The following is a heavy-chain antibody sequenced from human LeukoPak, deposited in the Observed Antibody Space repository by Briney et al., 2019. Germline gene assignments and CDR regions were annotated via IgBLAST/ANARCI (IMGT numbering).Heavy chain of an antibody. CDR1: GFTVSSNY. J-gene: IGHJ4*02. D-gene: IGHD1-26*01. CDR2: IYSGGST. Sequence: PGGSLRLSCAASGFTVSSNYMSWVSQAPGKGLEWVSVIYSGGSTYYADSVKGRFTISRDNSKNTLYLQMNSLRAEDTAVYYCAREADSGYLDYWGQGTLVTVSS. V-gene: IGHV3-53*01. CDR3: AREADSGYLDY.